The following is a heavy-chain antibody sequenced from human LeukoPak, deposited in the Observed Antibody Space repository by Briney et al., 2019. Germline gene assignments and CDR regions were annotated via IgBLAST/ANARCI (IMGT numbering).Heavy chain of an antibody. Sequence: SETLSLTCTVSGVSINSSYWSWIRQPPRKRLEWIGYIYYSGSTSYNPSLKSRVTISLDTSKNQFSLKLRSVTAADTAVYYCARPHSSGWYGGFDIWGQGTMVTVSS. V-gene: IGHV4-59*08. CDR1: GVSINSSY. D-gene: IGHD6-19*01. J-gene: IGHJ3*02. CDR2: IYYSGST. CDR3: ARPHSSGWYGGFDI.